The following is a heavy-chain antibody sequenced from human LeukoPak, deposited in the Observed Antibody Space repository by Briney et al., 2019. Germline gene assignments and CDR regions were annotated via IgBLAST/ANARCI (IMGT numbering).Heavy chain of an antibody. CDR2: ISAYNGNT. D-gene: IGHD6-6*01. Sequence: ASVKVSCKASGYTFTSYGISWVRQAPGQGLEWMGWISAYNGNTNYAQKLQGRVTMTTDTSTSTAYMELRSLRSEDTAVYYCARDRIAARRFDPWGQGTLVTVSS. CDR3: ARDRIAARRFDP. V-gene: IGHV1-18*01. CDR1: GYTFTSYG. J-gene: IGHJ5*02.